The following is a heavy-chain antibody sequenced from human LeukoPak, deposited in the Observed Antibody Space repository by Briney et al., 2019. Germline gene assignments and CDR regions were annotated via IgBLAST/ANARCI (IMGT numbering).Heavy chain of an antibody. J-gene: IGHJ4*02. CDR2: IYHSGST. CDR1: GYSISSGYY. V-gene: IGHV4-38-2*02. Sequence: SETLSLTCTVSGYSISSGYYWGWIRQPPGKGLEWIGSIYHSGSTYYNPSLKSRVTISVDTSKNQFSLKLSSVTAADTAVYYCARDQDSGSYGDYWGQGTLVTVSS. D-gene: IGHD1-26*01. CDR3: ARDQDSGSYGDY.